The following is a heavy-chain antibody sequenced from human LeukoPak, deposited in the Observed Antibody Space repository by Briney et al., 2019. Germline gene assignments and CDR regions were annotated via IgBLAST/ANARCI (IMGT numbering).Heavy chain of an antibody. CDR3: ARERGNWNYDY. CDR1: GDPINSYY. J-gene: IGHJ4*02. V-gene: IGHV4-59*01. CDR2: IYYSGST. Sequence: SETLSLTCTVSGDPINSYYWSWIRQPPGKGLEWIGHIYYSGSTNYNPSLKSRVTISVDTSKNQFSLKLSSVTAADTAVYYCARERGNWNYDYWGQGTLVTVSS. D-gene: IGHD1-1*01.